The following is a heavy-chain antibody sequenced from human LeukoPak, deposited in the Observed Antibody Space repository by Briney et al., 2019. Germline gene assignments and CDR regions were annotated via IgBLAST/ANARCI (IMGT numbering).Heavy chain of an antibody. Sequence: GGSLRLSCAASGFTFSSYAMSWVRQAPGKGLEWVSAISGSGGATYYADSVKGRFTVSRDNSKNTLYLQMNSLRAEDTAVYYCAKDGYCSSTSCYPAPYWGQGTLVTVSS. V-gene: IGHV3-23*01. CDR3: AKDGYCSSTSCYPAPY. D-gene: IGHD2-2*01. CDR1: GFTFSSYA. CDR2: ISGSGGAT. J-gene: IGHJ4*02.